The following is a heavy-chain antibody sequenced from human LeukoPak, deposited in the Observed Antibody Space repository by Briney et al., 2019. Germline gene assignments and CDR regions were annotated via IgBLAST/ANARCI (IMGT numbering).Heavy chain of an antibody. J-gene: IGHJ6*04. CDR3: ARDSRVSLDV. D-gene: IGHD6-6*01. CDR1: EYTFTGYY. Sequence: ASVKVSCKASEYTFTGYYMHWVRQAPGQGLEWMGRIDPDTGGTVYAQKFQGRVSMTRDTSVNTAYMDLGRLTSDDTAVYYCARDSRVSLDVWGKGTTVTVSS. CDR2: IDPDTGGT. V-gene: IGHV1-2*06.